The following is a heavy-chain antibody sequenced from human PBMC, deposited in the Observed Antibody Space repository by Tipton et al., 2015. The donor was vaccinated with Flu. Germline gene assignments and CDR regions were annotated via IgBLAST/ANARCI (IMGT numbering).Heavy chain of an antibody. CDR2: IWYDGSNK. J-gene: IGHJ6*02. V-gene: IGHV3-33*06. Sequence: SLRLSCAASGFTFSSYGMHWVRQAPGKGLEWVAVIWYDGSNKYYADSVKGRFTISRDNSKNTLYLQMNSLRAEDTAVYYCAKGPLVEDYYYGMDVWGQGTTVTVSS. CDR1: GFTFSSYG. D-gene: IGHD6-13*01. CDR3: AKGPLVEDYYYGMDV.